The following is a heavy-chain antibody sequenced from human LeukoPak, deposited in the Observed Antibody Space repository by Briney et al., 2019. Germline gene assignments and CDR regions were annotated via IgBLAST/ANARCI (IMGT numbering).Heavy chain of an antibody. V-gene: IGHV4-31*03. J-gene: IGHJ4*02. CDR1: GGSISSGCYY. Sequence: SETLSLTCTVSGGSISSGCYYWSWIRQHPGKGLEWIGYIYYSGSTYYNPSLKSRVTISVDTSKNQFSLKLSSVTAADTAVYYCASTTHLYSSSWFDYWGQGTLVTVSS. CDR2: IYYSGST. CDR3: ASTTHLYSSSWFDY. D-gene: IGHD6-13*01.